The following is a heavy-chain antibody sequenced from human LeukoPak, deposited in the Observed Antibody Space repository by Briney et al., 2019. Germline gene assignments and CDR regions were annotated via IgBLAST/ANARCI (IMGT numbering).Heavy chain of an antibody. CDR1: GFTFSNYW. J-gene: IGHJ3*01. CDR2: MKKDGSEK. CDR3: TRDEF. Sequence: GGSLRLSCAGSGFTFSNYWMSWVRQAPGNGLEWVANMKKDGSEKYYVDSVKGRFTISRDNAKNSLYPQMDSLRAEDTAVYYCTRDEFWGQGTMVTVSS. V-gene: IGHV3-7*03.